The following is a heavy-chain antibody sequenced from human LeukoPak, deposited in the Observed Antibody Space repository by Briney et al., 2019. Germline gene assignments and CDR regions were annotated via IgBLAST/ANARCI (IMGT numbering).Heavy chain of an antibody. CDR2: ISSSGSTI. CDR1: GFTFSSYE. CDR3: ARPGGTPPYYYYGMDV. J-gene: IGHJ6*04. D-gene: IGHD2-15*01. Sequence: GGSLRLSCAASGFTFSSYEMNWVRQAPGKGLEWVSYISSSGSTIYYVDSVKGRFTISRDNAKNSLYLQMNSLRAEDTAVYYCARPGGTPPYYYYGMDVWGKGTTVTVSS. V-gene: IGHV3-48*03.